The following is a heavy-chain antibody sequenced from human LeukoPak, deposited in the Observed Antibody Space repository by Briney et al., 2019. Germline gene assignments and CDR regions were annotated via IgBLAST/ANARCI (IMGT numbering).Heavy chain of an antibody. D-gene: IGHD3-22*01. CDR2: IRYDVSNK. CDR3: AREGYYDSSGYRRRYYYGMDV. V-gene: IGHV3-30*02. J-gene: IGHJ6*02. Sequence: GGSLRLSCAASGFTFSSYAMSWVRQAPGKGLEWVAFIRYDVSNKYYADSVKGRFTISRDNSKNTLYLQKNSLRAEDTAVYYCAREGYYDSSGYRRRYYYGMDVWGQGTTVTVSS. CDR1: GFTFSSYA.